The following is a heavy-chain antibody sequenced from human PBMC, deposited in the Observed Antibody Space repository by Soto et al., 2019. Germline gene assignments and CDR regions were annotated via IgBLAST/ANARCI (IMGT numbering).Heavy chain of an antibody. CDR2: ITGDGRNT. CDR3: AKGRPSLGGTGRGAMDV. CDR1: GFTFSRFA. J-gene: IGHJ6*02. Sequence: PGGSLRLSCAASGFTFSRFAMSWVRQAPGKGLEWVSGITGDGRNTYYANSMEGRFTVSRDNSKDTLYLQMNSLRADDTAAYYCAKGRPSLGGTGRGAMDVWGQGTTVTVSS. D-gene: IGHD3-16*01. V-gene: IGHV3-23*01.